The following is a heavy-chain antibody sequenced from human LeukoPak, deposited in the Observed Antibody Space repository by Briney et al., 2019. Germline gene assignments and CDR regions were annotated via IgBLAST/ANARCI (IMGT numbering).Heavy chain of an antibody. Sequence: GESLKISCKGSGYNYITYWIGWVRQMPGKGQEWRGIIYPGDSETRYSPSFQGQVTISADKSISTAYLQWSSLNASDTAMYYCARGFCSSSGCDNWFDPWGQGTLVTVSS. J-gene: IGHJ5*02. V-gene: IGHV5-51*01. CDR1: GYNYITYW. D-gene: IGHD2-2*01. CDR3: ARGFCSSSGCDNWFDP. CDR2: IYPGDSET.